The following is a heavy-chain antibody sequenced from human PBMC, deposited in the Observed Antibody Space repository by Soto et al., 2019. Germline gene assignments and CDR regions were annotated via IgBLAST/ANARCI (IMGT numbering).Heavy chain of an antibody. Sequence: QVQLVESGGGVVQPGRSLRLSCAASGFTFSSYGMHWVRQAPGKGLEWVAVISYDGSNKYYADSVKGRFTISRDNSKNTLYLQMNSLRAEDTAVYYCAKAYLRGDPQGNYYYYYYMDVWGKGTTVTVSS. D-gene: IGHD3-16*01. J-gene: IGHJ6*03. CDR1: GFTFSSYG. V-gene: IGHV3-30*18. CDR2: ISYDGSNK. CDR3: AKAYLRGDPQGNYYYYYYMDV.